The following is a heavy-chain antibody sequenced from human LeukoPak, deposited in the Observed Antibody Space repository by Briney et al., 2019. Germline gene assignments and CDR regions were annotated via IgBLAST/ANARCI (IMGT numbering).Heavy chain of an antibody. Sequence: SETLSLTCAVYGGSFSGYYWSWIRQPPGKGLVWIGEINHSGSTNYNPSLKSRVTISVDTSKNQFSLKLSSVTAADTAVYYCAVDSSGYATSYWYFDLWGRGTLVTVSS. CDR2: INHSGST. CDR3: AVDSSGYATSYWYFDL. D-gene: IGHD3-22*01. V-gene: IGHV4-34*01. CDR1: GGSFSGYY. J-gene: IGHJ2*01.